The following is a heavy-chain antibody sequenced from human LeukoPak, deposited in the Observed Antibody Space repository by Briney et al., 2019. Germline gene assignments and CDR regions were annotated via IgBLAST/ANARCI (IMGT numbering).Heavy chain of an antibody. CDR2: INPSGGST. D-gene: IGHD5-24*01. CDR1: GFTFTNYN. CDR3: ARYQSLEMATGGRYFDY. Sequence: ASVKVSCKASGFTFTNYNMHWVRQAPGQGLEWMGIINPSGGSTNYAQNFQARVTMTRDTSTSTVYMELSSLRSEDTAVYYCARYQSLEMATGGRYFDYWGQGTLVTVSS. J-gene: IGHJ4*02. V-gene: IGHV1-46*01.